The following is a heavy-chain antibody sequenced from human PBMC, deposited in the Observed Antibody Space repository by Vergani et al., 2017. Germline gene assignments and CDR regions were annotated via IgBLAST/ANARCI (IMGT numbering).Heavy chain of an antibody. CDR3: PRERHYDFWSGYHAFYI. CDR1: GGSISSYY. J-gene: IGHJ3*02. V-gene: IGHV4-59*01. D-gene: IGHD3-3*01. CDR2: IYYSGST. Sequence: QVQLQESGPGLVKPSETLSLTCTVSGGSISSYYWSWIRQPPGKGLEWIGYIYYSGSTNYNPSLKSRVTISVDTSKNQFSLKLSSVTAADTAVYYCPRERHYDFWSGYHAFYIWGQGTMVTVSS.